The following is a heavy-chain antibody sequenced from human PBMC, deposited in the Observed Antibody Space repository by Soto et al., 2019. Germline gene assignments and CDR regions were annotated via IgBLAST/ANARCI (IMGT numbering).Heavy chain of an antibody. CDR2: ISYDGSNK. V-gene: IGHV3-30*18. Sequence: QVQLVESGGGVVQPGRSLRLSCAASGFTFSSYGMHWVRQAPGKGLEWVAVISYDGSNKYYADSVKGRFTIPRDNSKNTLYLQMNSLRAEDTAVYYCANGRFDWGQGTLVTVSS. CDR3: ANGRFD. CDR1: GFTFSSYG. D-gene: IGHD3-10*01. J-gene: IGHJ4*02.